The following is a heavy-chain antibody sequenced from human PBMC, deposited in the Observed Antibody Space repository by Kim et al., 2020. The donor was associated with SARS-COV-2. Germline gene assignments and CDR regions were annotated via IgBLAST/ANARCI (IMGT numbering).Heavy chain of an antibody. CDR3: ASPPRAYCGGYCYFSGYFQH. CDR2: IYYSGST. D-gene: IGHD2-21*02. V-gene: IGHV4-39*01. CDR1: GGSISSSSYY. J-gene: IGHJ1*01. Sequence: SETLSLTCTVSGGSISSSSYYWGWIRQPPGKGLEWIGSIYYSGSTYYNPSLKSRVTISVDTSKNQFSLKLSSVTAADTAVYYCASPPRAYCGGYCYFSGYFQHWGQGTLVTVSS.